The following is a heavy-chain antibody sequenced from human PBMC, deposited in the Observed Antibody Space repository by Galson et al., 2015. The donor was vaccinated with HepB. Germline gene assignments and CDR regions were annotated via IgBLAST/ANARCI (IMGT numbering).Heavy chain of an antibody. CDR1: GFTFSSYS. Sequence: SLRLSCAASGFTFSSYSINWVRQAPGKGLEWVSYISSSGSSIYYGDSVKGRFTISRDNAKNSLFLQMSSLRAEDTAVYYCARGSGATSMLTYDYWGQGTLVTVSS. J-gene: IGHJ4*02. CDR3: ARGSGATSMLTYDY. D-gene: IGHD3-16*01. CDR2: ISSSGSSI. V-gene: IGHV3-48*01.